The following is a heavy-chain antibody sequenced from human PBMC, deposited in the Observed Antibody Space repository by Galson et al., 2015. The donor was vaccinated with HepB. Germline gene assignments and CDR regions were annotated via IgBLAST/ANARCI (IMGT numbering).Heavy chain of an antibody. CDR3: AREGYYYGMDV. V-gene: IGHV3-30*04. CDR1: GFSFDSYA. Sequence: SLRLSCAASGFSFDSYAMHWVRQAPGKGLEWVAVISYDGSNKYYADSVKGRFTISRDNSKNTLYLQMNSLRAEDTAVYYCAREGYYYGMDVWGQGTTVTVSS. J-gene: IGHJ6*02. CDR2: ISYDGSNK.